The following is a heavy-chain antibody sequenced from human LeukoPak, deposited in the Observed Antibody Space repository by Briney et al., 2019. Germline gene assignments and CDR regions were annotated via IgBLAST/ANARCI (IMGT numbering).Heavy chain of an antibody. CDR2: IIPIFGIA. CDR1: GGTFSSYA. D-gene: IGHD1-26*01. J-gene: IGHJ4*02. V-gene: IGHV1-69*04. CDR3: ARDPHSGSYLDY. Sequence: ASVKVSCKASGGTFSSYAISWVRQAPGQGLERMGRIIPIFGIANYAQKFQGRVTITADKSTSTAYMELSSLRSEDTAVYYCARDPHSGSYLDYWGQGTLVTVSS.